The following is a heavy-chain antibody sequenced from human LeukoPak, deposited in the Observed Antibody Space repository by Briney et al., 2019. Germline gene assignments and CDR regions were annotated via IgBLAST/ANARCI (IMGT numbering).Heavy chain of an antibody. V-gene: IGHV4-59*08. Sequence: SETLSLTCTVSGGSFSSYYWSWIRQPPGKGLEWIGYIFYSGSTDYNPSLTSRVTISVDTSKNHFSLKMSSVTAADTAVYYCARGERGSDYWGQGTLITVSS. D-gene: IGHD5-24*01. CDR1: GGSFSSYY. J-gene: IGHJ4*02. CDR3: ARGERGSDY. CDR2: IFYSGST.